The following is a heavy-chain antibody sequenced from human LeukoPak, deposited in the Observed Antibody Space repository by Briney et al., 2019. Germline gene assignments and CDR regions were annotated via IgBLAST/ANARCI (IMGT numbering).Heavy chain of an antibody. D-gene: IGHD1-1*01. V-gene: IGHV1-46*01. CDR2: INPTGDYT. CDR1: GDTFTRNW. J-gene: IGHJ5*02. CDR3: ARDHSIDDKSWWLDP. Sequence: EASVKVPCKTSGDTFTRNWMHWIRQGPGQGLEWMGVINPTGDYTMYAQKFQGRVIVTRDMSSNTDYMELGSLRSDDTAVYYCARDHSIDDKSWWLDPWGQGTLVTVSS.